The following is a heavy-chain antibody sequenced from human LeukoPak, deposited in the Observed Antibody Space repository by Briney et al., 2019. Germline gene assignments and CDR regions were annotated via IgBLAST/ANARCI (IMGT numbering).Heavy chain of an antibody. CDR2: IKSKTDGGTT. CDR1: GFTFSNAW. D-gene: IGHD1-26*01. CDR3: TTGESGSYGSYYYYYMDV. Sequence: GGSLRLSCAASGFTFSNAWMSWVRQAPGKGLEWVGLIKSKTDGGTTDYAAPVKGRFTISRDDSKNTLYLQMNSLKTENTAVYYCTTGESGSYGSYYYYYMDVWGKGTTVTVSS. J-gene: IGHJ6*03. V-gene: IGHV3-15*01.